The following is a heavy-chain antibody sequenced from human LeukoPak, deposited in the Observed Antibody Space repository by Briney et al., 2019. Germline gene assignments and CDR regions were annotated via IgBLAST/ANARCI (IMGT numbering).Heavy chain of an antibody. Sequence: PGGSLRLSCAASGFTFDDYGMSWVRQAPGKGLEWVSGINWNGGSTGYADSVKGRFTISRDNAKNSLYLQMNSLRAEDTALYYCAREALYDSSGPKRAMAFDIWGQGTMVTVSS. CDR2: INWNGGST. CDR3: AREALYDSSGPKRAMAFDI. V-gene: IGHV3-20*04. CDR1: GFTFDDYG. D-gene: IGHD3-22*01. J-gene: IGHJ3*02.